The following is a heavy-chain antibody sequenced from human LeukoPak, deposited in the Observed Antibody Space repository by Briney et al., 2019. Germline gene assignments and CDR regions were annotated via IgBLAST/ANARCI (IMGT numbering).Heavy chain of an antibody. CDR3: AGYDILTGEGQNAFDI. CDR1: GYTFTSYG. CDR2: INPNSGGT. Sequence: ASVKVSCKASGYTFTSYGISWVRQAPGQGLEWMGWINPNSGGTNYAQKFQGRVTMTRDTSISTAYMELSRLRSDDTAVYYCAGYDILTGEGQNAFDIWGQGTMVTVS. J-gene: IGHJ3*02. D-gene: IGHD3-9*01. V-gene: IGHV1-2*02.